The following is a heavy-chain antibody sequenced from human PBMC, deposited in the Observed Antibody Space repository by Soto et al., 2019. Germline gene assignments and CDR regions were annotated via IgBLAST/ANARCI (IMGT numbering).Heavy chain of an antibody. J-gene: IGHJ5*02. D-gene: IGHD2-15*01. CDR2: ISCSGTTI. V-gene: IGHV3-48*01. CDR1: GFTFSSYA. CDR3: ARDGCSGSNCLNWFDP. Sequence: GGSLRLSCAASGFTFSSYAMSWVRQAPGKGLEWVSYISCSGTTIYYVDPVKGRFTISRDNAKISLFLQMNSLRAEDTAVYYCARDGCSGSNCLNWFDPWGQGTLVTVSS.